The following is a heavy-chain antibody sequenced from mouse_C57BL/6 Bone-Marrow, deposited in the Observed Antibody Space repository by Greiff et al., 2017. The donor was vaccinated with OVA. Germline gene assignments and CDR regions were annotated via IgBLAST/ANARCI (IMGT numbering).Heavy chain of an antibody. CDR3: ASLTGDY. Sequence: QVQLQQPGAELVKPGASVKLSCKASGYTFTSYWMHWVKQRPGRGLEWIGRIDPNRGGTKYNETFKSTATLTADKPSIRASMQLSSLTSEDSAVYYCASLTGDYWGQGTTLTVSS. V-gene: IGHV1-72*01. CDR1: GYTFTSYW. CDR2: IDPNRGGT. J-gene: IGHJ2*01. D-gene: IGHD4-1*01.